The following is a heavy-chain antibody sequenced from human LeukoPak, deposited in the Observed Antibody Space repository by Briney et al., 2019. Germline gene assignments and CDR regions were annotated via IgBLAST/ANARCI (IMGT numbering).Heavy chain of an antibody. J-gene: IGHJ4*02. Sequence: GGSLRLSCAASGFTFSSYGMHWVRQAPGKGLEWVAVISYDGSNKYYADSVKGRFTISRDNSKNTLYLQMNSLRAEDTAVYYCANPNYSQTDYWGQGTLVTVSS. CDR3: ANPNYSQTDY. CDR1: GFTFSSYG. D-gene: IGHD4-11*01. CDR2: ISYDGSNK. V-gene: IGHV3-30*18.